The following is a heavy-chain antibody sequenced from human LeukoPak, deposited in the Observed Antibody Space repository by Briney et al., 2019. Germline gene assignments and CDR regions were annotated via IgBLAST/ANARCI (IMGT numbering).Heavy chain of an antibody. J-gene: IGHJ4*02. CDR3: ARDFSSMVRGVIID. CDR2: ISYDGSNK. CDR1: GFTFSSYA. Sequence: PGGSLRLSCAASGFTFSSYAMHWVRQAPGKGLEWVAVISYDGSNKYYADSVKGRFTISRDNSKNTLYLQVNSLRAEDTAVYYCARDFSSMVRGVIIDWGQGTLVTVSS. V-gene: IGHV3-30-3*01. D-gene: IGHD3-10*01.